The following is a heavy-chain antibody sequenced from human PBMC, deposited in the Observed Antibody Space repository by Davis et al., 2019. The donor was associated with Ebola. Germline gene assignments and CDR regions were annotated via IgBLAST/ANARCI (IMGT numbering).Heavy chain of an antibody. D-gene: IGHD4-17*01. J-gene: IGHJ4*02. CDR1: GFTFSDYY. CDR2: ISSSGSTI. V-gene: IGHV3-11*01. Sequence: GESLKISCAASGFTFSDYYLSWIRQAPGKGLEWVSYISSSGSTIYYADSVNGRFTISRDNAKNSLYLQMNSLKTEDTAVYYCARAGDYGDYVFDYWGQGTLVTVSS. CDR3: ARAGDYGDYVFDY.